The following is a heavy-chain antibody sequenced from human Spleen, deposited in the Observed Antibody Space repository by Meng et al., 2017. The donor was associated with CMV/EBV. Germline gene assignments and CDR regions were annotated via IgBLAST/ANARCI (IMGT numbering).Heavy chain of an antibody. CDR2: ISDTYT. J-gene: IGHJ1*01. CDR3: ARDRGRSPCGYFQH. V-gene: IGHV3-21*01. Sequence: SCTTSGFTFNSYSMNKVRQAPGKGLEWVSSISDTYTYYADSMKGRFTVSRDNAKNSVYLHMDSLRADDTAVYYCARDRGRSPCGYFQHWGQGTLVTVSS. D-gene: IGHD3-10*01. CDR1: GFTFNSYS.